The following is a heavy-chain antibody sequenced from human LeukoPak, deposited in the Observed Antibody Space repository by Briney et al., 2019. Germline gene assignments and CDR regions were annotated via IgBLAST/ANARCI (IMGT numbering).Heavy chain of an antibody. J-gene: IGHJ4*02. Sequence: QPGGSLRLSCAASGFTFSSYWMSWVRQAPGKGLEWVANIKQDGSEKYYVDSVKGRFTISRDNAKNSLYLQMNSLRAEDTAVYYCARANYYDSSGSFDYWGQGTLVTVSS. D-gene: IGHD3-22*01. CDR2: IKQDGSEK. CDR1: GFTFSSYW. CDR3: ARANYYDSSGSFDY. V-gene: IGHV3-7*01.